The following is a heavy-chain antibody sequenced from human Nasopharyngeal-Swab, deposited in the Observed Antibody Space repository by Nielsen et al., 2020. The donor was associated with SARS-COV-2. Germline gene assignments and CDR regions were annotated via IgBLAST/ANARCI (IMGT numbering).Heavy chain of an antibody. D-gene: IGHD2-15*01. CDR1: GYTFTTYA. Sequence: ASVKVSCKASGYTFTTYAISWVRQAPGQGLEWMGWISAYTGDTNYAQILQGRVTMTRDTSTSTAYMELRSLRSDDTAVYYFARGGGGYSFDYWGQGTLVTVSS. V-gene: IGHV1-18*04. CDR3: ARGGGGYSFDY. CDR2: ISAYTGDT. J-gene: IGHJ4*02.